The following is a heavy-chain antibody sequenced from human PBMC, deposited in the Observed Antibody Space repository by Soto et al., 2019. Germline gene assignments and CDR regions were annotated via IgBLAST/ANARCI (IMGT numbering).Heavy chain of an antibody. CDR3: ARGGYFPGYFDY. D-gene: IGHD1-26*01. CDR2: IYYSGST. CDR1: GGSISSGGYY. Sequence: SETLSLTCTVSGGSISSGGYYWNWIRQHPGKGLEWIGYIYYSGSTYYNPSLKSRVTISVDTSKNQFSLKLSSVTAADTAVYYCARGGYFPGYFDYWGQGTLVTVSS. J-gene: IGHJ4*02. V-gene: IGHV4-31*03.